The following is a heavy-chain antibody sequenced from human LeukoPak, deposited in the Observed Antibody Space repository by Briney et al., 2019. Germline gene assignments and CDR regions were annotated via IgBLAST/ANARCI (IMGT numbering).Heavy chain of an antibody. J-gene: IGHJ4*02. V-gene: IGHV1-2*02. CDR2: INPNSGGT. CDR1: GYTFSGYY. Sequence: GASVKVSCMASGYTFSGYYMHRVRQAPGQGLDWMGWINPNSGGTNYAQKFQGRVTMTRDTSISTAYMELSRLRSDDTAVYYCRTDRYGDYGDYIDYWGQGTLVTVSS. D-gene: IGHD4-17*01. CDR3: RTDRYGDYGDYIDY.